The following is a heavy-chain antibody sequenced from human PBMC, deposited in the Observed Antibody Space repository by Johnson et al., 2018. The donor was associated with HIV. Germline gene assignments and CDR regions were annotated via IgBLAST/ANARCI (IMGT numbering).Heavy chain of an antibody. V-gene: IGHV3-30*04. CDR3: ARDRIRSSHAFDI. Sequence: QVQLVESGGGVVQPGRSLRLSCAASGFTFSSYAMHWVRQAPGKGLEWVAVISYDGRDAYYADSVKGRFTSSRDNSKNTLYLQMNSLRPEDSAVYYCARDRIRSSHAFDIWGQGTMVTVSS. CDR2: ISYDGRDA. CDR1: GFTFSSYA. J-gene: IGHJ3*02. D-gene: IGHD6-6*01.